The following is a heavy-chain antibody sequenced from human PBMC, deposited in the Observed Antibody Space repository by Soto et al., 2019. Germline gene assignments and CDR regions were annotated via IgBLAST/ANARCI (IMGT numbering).Heavy chain of an antibody. CDR1: GFIFSDFS. Sequence: PGGSLRLSCAVSGFIFSDFSMNWVRQAPGKGLEWVASIGSSGGYIFYADSVKGRFTISRDNAKKSLDLQINSLRAEDTAVYYCAREKKHQSLGGRLGMDVWGQGTTVTVSS. J-gene: IGHJ6*02. CDR2: IGSSGGYI. V-gene: IGHV3-21*01. CDR3: AREKKHQSLGGRLGMDV. D-gene: IGHD2-2*01.